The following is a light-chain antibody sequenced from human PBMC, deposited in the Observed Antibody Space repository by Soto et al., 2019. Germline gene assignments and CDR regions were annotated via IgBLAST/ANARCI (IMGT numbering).Light chain of an antibody. Sequence: DIQMTQSPSTLSASVGDGVTNTCRASQNISVWLAWYQQRPGKAPKFLIYDASSLETGVPSRFSGSGSGTEFTLTIRSQQPDDFATYYCQQYDRSSPTFGHGTKLEIK. V-gene: IGKV1-5*01. CDR2: DAS. J-gene: IGKJ2*01. CDR1: QNISVW. CDR3: QQYDRSSPT.